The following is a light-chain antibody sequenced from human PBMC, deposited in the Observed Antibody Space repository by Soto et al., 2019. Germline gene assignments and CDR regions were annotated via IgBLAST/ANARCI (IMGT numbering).Light chain of an antibody. CDR2: AAS. J-gene: IGKJ2*01. CDR1: QGISSY. V-gene: IGKV1-9*01. CDR3: QQLNSYPFMYT. Sequence: IQLTQSPSSLSASVGDRVTITCRASQGISSYLAWYQQKPGKAPKLLIYAASTLQSGVPSRFSGSGSGTDFTLPLTSLQPEDFATYYCQQLNSYPFMYTFGQGTKLEIK.